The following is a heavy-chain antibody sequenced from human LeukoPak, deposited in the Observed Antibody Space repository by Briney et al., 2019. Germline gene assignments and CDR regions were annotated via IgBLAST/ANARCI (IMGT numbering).Heavy chain of an antibody. V-gene: IGHV3-21*01. CDR3: ARARYGDYVADY. CDR1: GFTFSSYS. D-gene: IGHD4-17*01. Sequence: GGSLRLSCAASGFTFSSYSMNWVRQAPGKGLEWVSSISSSSSYIYYADSVKGRFTISRDSAQNSLYLQMNSLRAEDTAVYYCARARYGDYVADYWGQGTLVTVSS. CDR2: ISSSSSYI. J-gene: IGHJ4*02.